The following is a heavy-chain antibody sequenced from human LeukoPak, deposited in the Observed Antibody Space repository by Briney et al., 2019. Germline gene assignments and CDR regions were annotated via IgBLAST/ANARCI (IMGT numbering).Heavy chain of an antibody. CDR2: IYTSGST. J-gene: IGHJ6*03. CDR1: GGSISSYY. Sequence: SETLSLTCTVSGGSISSYYWSWIRQPAGKGLEWIGRIYTSGSTNYNPSLKSRVTMSVDTSKNQFSLKLSSVTAADTAVYYCARGSLKSITMIVVVHRYFYYYMDVWGKGTTVTISS. V-gene: IGHV4-4*07. CDR3: ARGSLKSITMIVVVHRYFYYYMDV. D-gene: IGHD3-22*01.